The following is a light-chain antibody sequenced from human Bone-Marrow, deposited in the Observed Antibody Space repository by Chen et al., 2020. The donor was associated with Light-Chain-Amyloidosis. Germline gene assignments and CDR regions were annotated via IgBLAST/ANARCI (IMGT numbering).Light chain of an antibody. CDR2: RDT. Sequence: SYELPQPPPVSRSPGQTARITCSGDDLPTKYAYWYQQKPGQPPVLVIHRDTERPSGISERFSGSSSGTTATLTISGVQAEDEADYHCQSADSSGTYEVIFGGGTKLTVL. CDR3: QSADSSGTYEVI. CDR1: DLPTKY. V-gene: IGLV3-25*03. J-gene: IGLJ2*01.